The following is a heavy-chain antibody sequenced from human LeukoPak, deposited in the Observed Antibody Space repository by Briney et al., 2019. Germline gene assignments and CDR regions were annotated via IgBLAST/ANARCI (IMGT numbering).Heavy chain of an antibody. V-gene: IGHV1-2*02. Sequence: ASVTVSCKASGYTFTGHYMHWVRQAPGQGLEWMGWINPNSGGTNYAQKFQGRVTMTRDTSISTAYMELSRLRSDDTAVYYCAYCSSTSCYGGPFDPWDQGTLVTVSS. CDR2: INPNSGGT. CDR3: AYCSSTSCYGGPFDP. D-gene: IGHD2-2*01. CDR1: GYTFTGHY. J-gene: IGHJ5*02.